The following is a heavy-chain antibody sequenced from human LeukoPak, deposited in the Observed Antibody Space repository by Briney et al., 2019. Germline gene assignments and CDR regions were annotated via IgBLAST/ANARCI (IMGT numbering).Heavy chain of an antibody. CDR2: INSDGSST. CDR3: ARARVDCSSTSCYVGYYYYYYMDV. CDR1: GFTFSSYA. V-gene: IGHV3-74*01. Sequence: GGSLRLSCAASGFTFSSYAMSWVRQAPGKGLVWVSRINSDGSSTSYADSVKGRFTISRDNAKNTLYLQMNSLRAEDTAVYYCARARVDCSSTSCYVGYYYYYYMDVWGKGTTVTVSS. D-gene: IGHD2-2*01. J-gene: IGHJ6*03.